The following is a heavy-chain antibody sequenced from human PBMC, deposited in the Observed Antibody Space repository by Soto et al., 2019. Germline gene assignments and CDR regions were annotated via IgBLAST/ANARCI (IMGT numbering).Heavy chain of an antibody. D-gene: IGHD6-13*01. Sequence: QVQLVQSGAEVKKPGASVKVSCKASGYTFTSYAMHWVRQAPGQRLEWMGWINAGNGNTKYSQKFQGRVTITRDTSACTAYRELSSLRAEDTAVYYCARGMNIAAAATHMDVWGKGPTVTVSS. J-gene: IGHJ6*03. CDR1: GYTFTSYA. CDR3: ARGMNIAAAATHMDV. CDR2: INAGNGNT. V-gene: IGHV1-3*01.